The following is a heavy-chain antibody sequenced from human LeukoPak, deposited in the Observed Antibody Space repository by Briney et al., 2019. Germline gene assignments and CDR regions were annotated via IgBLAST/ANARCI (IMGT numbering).Heavy chain of an antibody. CDR2: IIPIFGTA. D-gene: IGHD4-17*01. CDR1: GGTFSSYA. V-gene: IGHV1-69*13. CDR3: ARDRNGDYVFDY. Sequence: GASVKVSCTASGGTFSSYAISWVRQAPGQGLEWMGGIIPIFGTANYAQKFQGRVTITADESTSTAYMELSSLRSEDTAVYYCARDRNGDYVFDYWGQGTLVTVSS. J-gene: IGHJ4*02.